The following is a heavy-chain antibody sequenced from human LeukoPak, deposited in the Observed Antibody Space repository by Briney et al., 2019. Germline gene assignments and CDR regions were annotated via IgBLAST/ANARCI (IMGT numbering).Heavy chain of an antibody. CDR3: APNSGYTSGWFTG. Sequence: ASVKVSCKASGYTFTAHYLHWVRQAPGQGLEWMGWVNRNSGGTRYEPHFQGRVVITSDTSISTAYMELDKLTSDDTAVYFCAPNSGYTSGWFTGWGQGTLVIVSS. CDR2: VNRNSGGT. V-gene: IGHV1-2*02. CDR1: GYTFTAHY. J-gene: IGHJ4*02. D-gene: IGHD6-19*01.